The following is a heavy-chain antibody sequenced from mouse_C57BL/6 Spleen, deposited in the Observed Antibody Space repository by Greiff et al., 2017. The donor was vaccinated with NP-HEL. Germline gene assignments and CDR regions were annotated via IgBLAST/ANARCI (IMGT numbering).Heavy chain of an antibody. Sequence: QVQLKQSGPELVKPGASVKISCKASGYAFSSSWMNWVKQRPGKGLEWIGRIYPGDGDTNYNGKFKGKATLTADKSSSTAYMQLSSLTYEDSAVYFCARPDGSSPLWFAYWGQGTLVTVSA. J-gene: IGHJ3*01. D-gene: IGHD1-1*01. V-gene: IGHV1-82*01. CDR2: IYPGDGDT. CDR1: GYAFSSSW. CDR3: ARPDGSSPLWFAY.